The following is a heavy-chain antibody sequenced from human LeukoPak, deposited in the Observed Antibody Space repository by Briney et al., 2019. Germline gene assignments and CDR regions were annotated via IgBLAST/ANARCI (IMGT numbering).Heavy chain of an antibody. J-gene: IGHJ6*03. CDR1: GYTFTSYD. CDR2: MNPNSGGT. V-gene: IGHV1-2*02. Sequence: ASVKVSCKASGYTFTSYDINWVRQATGQGLEWMGWMNPNSGGTNYAQKFQGRVTMTRDTSISTAYMELSRLRSDDTTVYYCARDGLPAAILHYYYMDVWGKGTTVTVSS. CDR3: ARDGLPAAILHYYYMDV. D-gene: IGHD2-2*02.